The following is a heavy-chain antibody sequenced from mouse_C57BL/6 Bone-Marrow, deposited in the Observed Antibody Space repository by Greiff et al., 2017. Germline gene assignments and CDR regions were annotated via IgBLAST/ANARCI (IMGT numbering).Heavy chain of an antibody. CDR2: IYPSDSET. D-gene: IGHD1-1*01. CDR1: GYTFTSYW. Sequence: QVQLQQPGAELVRPGSSVKLSCKASGYTFTSYWRDWVKQRPGQGLEWIGNIYPSDSETHYNQKFKDKDTLTVDKSSSTAYMQLSSLTSEDSAVYYCARGTTVVARYAMDYWGQGTSVTVSS. J-gene: IGHJ4*01. CDR3: ARGTTVVARYAMDY. V-gene: IGHV1-61*01.